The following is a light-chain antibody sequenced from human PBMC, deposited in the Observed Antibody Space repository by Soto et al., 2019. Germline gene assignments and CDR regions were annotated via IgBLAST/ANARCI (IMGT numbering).Light chain of an antibody. CDR1: QSVNSNY. CDR3: QQYSSSPPAFT. J-gene: IGKJ3*01. CDR2: GSS. Sequence: EIVLTQSPGTLSVSPGERVTLSCRASQSVNSNYFAWYQQRPGQAPRLLIFGSSYRATGIPDRFSGSGCGTDFTLTISRMEPEDFAVDYCQQYSSSPPAFTFGHGTRVDSK. V-gene: IGKV3-20*01.